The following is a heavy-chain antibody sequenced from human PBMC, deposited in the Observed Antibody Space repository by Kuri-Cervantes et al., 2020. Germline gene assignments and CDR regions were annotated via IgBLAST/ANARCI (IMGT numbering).Heavy chain of an antibody. CDR2: IYYSGST. Sequence: SETLSLTCTVSGGSINSSSYYWGWIRQPPGKGLEWIGSIYYSGSTYYNPSLKSRVTISVDTSKNQFSLKLSSVTAADTAVYYCARDSSSYYYYGMDVWGQGTTVTVSS. J-gene: IGHJ6*02. V-gene: IGHV4-39*07. D-gene: IGHD6-6*01. CDR3: ARDSSSYYYYGMDV. CDR1: GGSINSSSYY.